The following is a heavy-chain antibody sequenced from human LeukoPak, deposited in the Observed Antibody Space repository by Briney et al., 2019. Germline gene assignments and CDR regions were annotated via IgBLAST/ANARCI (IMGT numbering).Heavy chain of an antibody. D-gene: IGHD2-2*02. J-gene: IGHJ6*02. V-gene: IGHV1-18*01. Sequence: ASVKVSCKASGYTFTSYGISWVRQAPGQGLEWMGWITAYNGNTNYAQNLQGRVTMTTDTSTSTAYMELWSLRSDDTAVYHCAREGDCSSPRYYIGAGYYAIDVWGRGTRTIVSS. CDR2: ITAYNGNT. CDR1: GYTFTSYG. CDR3: AREGDCSSPRYYIGAGYYAIDV.